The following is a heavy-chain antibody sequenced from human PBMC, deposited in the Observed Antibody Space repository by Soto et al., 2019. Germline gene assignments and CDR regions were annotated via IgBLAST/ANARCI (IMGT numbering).Heavy chain of an antibody. D-gene: IGHD2-15*01. CDR2: IYYSGST. V-gene: IGHV4-31*03. Sequence: SETLSLTCTVSGGSISSGGYYWSWIRQHPGKGLEWIGYIYYSGSTYYNPSLKNRVTISVDTSKNQFSLKLSSVTAADTAVYYCARAPGGTVVSYYSDYWGQGTLVTVS. CDR1: GGSISSGGYY. CDR3: ARAPGGTVVSYYSDY. J-gene: IGHJ4*02.